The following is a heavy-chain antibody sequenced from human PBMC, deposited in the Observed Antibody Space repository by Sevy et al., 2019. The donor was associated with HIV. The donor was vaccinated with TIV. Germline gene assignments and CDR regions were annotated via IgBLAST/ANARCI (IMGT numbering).Heavy chain of an antibody. J-gene: IGHJ4*02. Sequence: ASVKVSCKVSGYTLTKLSMHWVRQASGKRLEWMGSFDPEDGERMYAQKFQGRVTLTEDTSADTAYMELSSLRSEDTAVYYCAATKDYYDNSGSPFDYWGQGTLVTVSS. V-gene: IGHV1-24*01. CDR2: FDPEDGER. CDR1: GYTLTKLS. CDR3: AATKDYYDNSGSPFDY. D-gene: IGHD3-22*01.